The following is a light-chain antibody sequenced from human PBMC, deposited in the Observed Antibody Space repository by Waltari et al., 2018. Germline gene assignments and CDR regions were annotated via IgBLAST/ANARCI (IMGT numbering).Light chain of an antibody. J-gene: IGLJ3*02. CDR3: SSYITTNTLEL. Sequence: QSALTQPASVSGSPGQSLPISCTGTSSDVGTSNYVSWYQQLPGKAPKLLIYDVSYRPSGVSYRFSGSKSGNTASLTISGLQAEDEADYYCSSYITTNTLELFGGGTSLTVL. CDR1: SSDVGTSNY. V-gene: IGLV2-14*03. CDR2: DVS.